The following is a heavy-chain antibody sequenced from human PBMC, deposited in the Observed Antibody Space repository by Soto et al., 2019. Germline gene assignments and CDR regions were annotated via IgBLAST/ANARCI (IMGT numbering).Heavy chain of an antibody. J-gene: IGHJ4*02. CDR2: ISSSSSYT. D-gene: IGHD3-16*01. Sequence: PGGSLRLSCAASGFTFSSYSMNWVRQAPGKGLEWVSSISSSSSYTYYADSVKGRFTISRDNAKNTLYLQMNSLRAEDTAVYYCAKELRDGLPTFDYWGQGTLVTVSS. V-gene: IGHV3-21*04. CDR1: GFTFSSYS. CDR3: AKELRDGLPTFDY.